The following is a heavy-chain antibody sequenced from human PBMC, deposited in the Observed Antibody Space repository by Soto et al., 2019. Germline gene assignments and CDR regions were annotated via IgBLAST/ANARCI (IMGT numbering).Heavy chain of an antibody. CDR1: GFTFSSYG. J-gene: IGHJ4*02. V-gene: IGHV3-30*18. Sequence: QVQLVESGGGVVQPGRSLRLSCAASGFTFSSYGMHWVRQAPGKGLEWVAVISYDGSNKYYADSVKGRFTISRDNSKNTLYLQINSLRAEDTAVYYCAKGSHYYDSSGYYLVNYWGQGTLVTVSS. D-gene: IGHD3-22*01. CDR3: AKGSHYYDSSGYYLVNY. CDR2: ISYDGSNK.